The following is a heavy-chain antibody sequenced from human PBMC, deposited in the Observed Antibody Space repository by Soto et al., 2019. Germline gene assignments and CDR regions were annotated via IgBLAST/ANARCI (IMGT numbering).Heavy chain of an antibody. CDR1: GYTFDDYA. CDR3: AKDPCSGGSCYSAYDC. V-gene: IGHV3-9*01. D-gene: IGHD2-15*01. Sequence: EVQLVESGGGLVQPGRSLRLSCAASGYTFDDYAMHWVRQAPGEGLEWVSGISWTSATIGYADSVKGRFTISRDNAKNSLYLQMSSLRAEDTAFYHCAKDPCSGGSCYSAYDCWGQGTLVTVSS. J-gene: IGHJ4*02. CDR2: ISWTSATI.